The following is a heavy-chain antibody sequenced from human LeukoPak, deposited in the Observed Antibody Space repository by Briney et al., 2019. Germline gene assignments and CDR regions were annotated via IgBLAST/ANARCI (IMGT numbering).Heavy chain of an antibody. D-gene: IGHD3-10*01. CDR2: INPNSGGT. J-gene: IGHJ4*02. CDR3: ARGRGITMVRGVDY. V-gene: IGHV1-2*02. CDR1: GYTFTGYY. Sequence: GASVKVSCKASGYTFTGYYMHWVRQAPGQGLEWMGWINPNSGGTNYAQKFQGRVTMTRNTSISTAYMELSSLRSEDTAVYYCARGRGITMVRGVDYWGQGTLVTVSS.